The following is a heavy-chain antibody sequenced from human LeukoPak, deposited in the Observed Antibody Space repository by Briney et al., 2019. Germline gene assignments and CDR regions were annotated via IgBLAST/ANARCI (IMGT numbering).Heavy chain of an antibody. CDR2: INPSGGST. CDR3: ARGPLYSSSWPYWYFDL. CDR1: GYTFTSYY. D-gene: IGHD6-13*01. Sequence: ASVKVSCKASGYTFTSYYMHWVRQAPGPGLEWMGIINPSGGSTSYAQKFQGRVTMTRDMSTSTVHMELSSLRSEDTAVYYCARGPLYSSSWPYWYFDLWGRGTLVTVSS. J-gene: IGHJ2*01. V-gene: IGHV1-46*01.